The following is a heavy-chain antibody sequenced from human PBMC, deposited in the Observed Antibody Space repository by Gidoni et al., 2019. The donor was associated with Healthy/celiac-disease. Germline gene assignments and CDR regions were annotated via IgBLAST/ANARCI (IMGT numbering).Heavy chain of an antibody. J-gene: IGHJ4*02. D-gene: IGHD3-3*01. CDR2: IYYSGST. CDR3: ARVNGKGSGYYGY. V-gene: IGHV4-61*01. CDR1: GGSVSSGSYY. Sequence: QVQLQESGPGLVKPSETLSLTCTVAGGSVSSGSYYWSWIRQPPGKGLEWIGYIYYSGSTNYHPTLKSRVTISVDTSKNQFSLKLSSVTAADTAVYYCARVNGKGSGYYGYWGQGTLVTVSS.